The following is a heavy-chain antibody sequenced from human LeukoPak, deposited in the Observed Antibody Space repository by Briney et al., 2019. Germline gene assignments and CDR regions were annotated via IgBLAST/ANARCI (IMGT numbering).Heavy chain of an antibody. CDR1: GGSINSYY. CDR3: ARSIPLDSSGYEDY. J-gene: IGHJ4*02. Sequence: SSETLSLTCTVSGGSINSYYWSWIRQPPGKGLEWIGEINHSGSTNYNPSLKSRVTISVDTSKNQFSLKLSSVTAADTVVYYCARSIPLDSSGYEDYWGQGTLVTVSS. CDR2: INHSGST. D-gene: IGHD3-22*01. V-gene: IGHV4-34*01.